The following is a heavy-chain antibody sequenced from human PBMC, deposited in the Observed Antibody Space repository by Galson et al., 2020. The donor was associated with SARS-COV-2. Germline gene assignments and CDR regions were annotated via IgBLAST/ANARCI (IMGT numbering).Heavy chain of an antibody. CDR2: INHSGST. Sequence: SETLSLTCAVYGGSFSGYYWSWIRQPPGKGLEWIGEINHSGSTNYNPSLKSRVTISVDTSKNQFSLKLSSVTAADTAVYYCARGLVEWLGSYYYGMDVWGQGTTVTVSS. D-gene: IGHD3-3*01. CDR3: ARGLVEWLGSYYYGMDV. J-gene: IGHJ6*02. CDR1: GGSFSGYY. V-gene: IGHV4-34*01.